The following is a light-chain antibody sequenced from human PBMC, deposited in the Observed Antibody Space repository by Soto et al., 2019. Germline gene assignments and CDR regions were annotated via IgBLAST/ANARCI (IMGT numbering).Light chain of an antibody. J-gene: IGLJ1*01. CDR1: SSDVGSYNL. Sequence: QSVLTQPASVSGSPGQSITISCTGTSSDVGSYNLVSWYQQHPGKAPKLMIYEGSKRPSGISNRFSGSKSGNTASLTISGLQAEDEAEYYCCSYADSSRIYVFRSGTKLTVL. V-gene: IGLV2-23*01. CDR3: CSYADSSRIYV. CDR2: EGS.